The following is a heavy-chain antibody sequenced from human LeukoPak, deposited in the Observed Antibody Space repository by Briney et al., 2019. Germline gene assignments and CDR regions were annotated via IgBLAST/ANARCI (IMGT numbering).Heavy chain of an antibody. CDR3: ARGDSHLHSSGYYYY. Sequence: SETLSLTCTVSGSSISGYYWTWIRQPPGKRLEWIGYVYNSGNVNYNPSLRSRVTISLDTSKDQFSLKLSSVTAADTVIYYCARGDSHLHSSGYYYYWGQGTLVTVSS. V-gene: IGHV4-59*01. D-gene: IGHD3-22*01. CDR1: GSSISGYY. J-gene: IGHJ4*02. CDR2: VYNSGNV.